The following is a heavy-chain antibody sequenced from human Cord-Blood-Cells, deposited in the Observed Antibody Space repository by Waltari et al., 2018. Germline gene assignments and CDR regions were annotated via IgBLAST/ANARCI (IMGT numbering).Heavy chain of an antibody. V-gene: IGHV4-34*01. D-gene: IGHD2-2*01. CDR1: GGSFSGYY. J-gene: IGHJ4*02. Sequence: QVQLQQWGAGLLKPSETLSLTCAVYGGSFSGYYWSWIRQPPGKGLEWIWEINHSGRTNYHPSLKSRVTISVDTSKNQFSLKLSSVTAADTAVYYCARGEGYCSSTSCYYFDYWGQGTLVTVSS. CDR3: ARGEGYCSSTSCYYFDY. CDR2: INHSGRT.